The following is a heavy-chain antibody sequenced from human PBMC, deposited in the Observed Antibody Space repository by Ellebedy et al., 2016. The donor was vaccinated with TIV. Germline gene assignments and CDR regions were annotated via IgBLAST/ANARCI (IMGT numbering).Heavy chain of an antibody. CDR3: ARTRYSSSWPDF. CDR2: ISSHNGNS. D-gene: IGHD5-18*01. J-gene: IGHJ4*02. Sequence: AASVKVSCKASGGTFSSYAISWVRQAPGQGLEWVGYISSHNGNSNYGKNFEGRVTMTTDRPTATVFMELGSLRSDDTAMYHCARTRYSSSWPDFWGQGTLVTVSS. CDR1: GGTFSSYA. V-gene: IGHV1-18*01.